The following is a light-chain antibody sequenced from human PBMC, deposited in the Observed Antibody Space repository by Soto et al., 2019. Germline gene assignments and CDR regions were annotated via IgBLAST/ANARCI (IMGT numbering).Light chain of an antibody. J-gene: IGLJ1*01. CDR3: QSYDSSLSASYV. CDR2: GNT. Sequence: QSVLTQPPSVSGAPGQRVTISCTGCSSNIGAGCGVHWYQHLPGKAPKLLIDGNTNRPSGVPDRFSGSKSGTSASLAITGLQAEDEADYYCQSYDSSLSASYVFGGGTKVTVL. V-gene: IGLV1-40*01. CDR1: SSNIGAGCG.